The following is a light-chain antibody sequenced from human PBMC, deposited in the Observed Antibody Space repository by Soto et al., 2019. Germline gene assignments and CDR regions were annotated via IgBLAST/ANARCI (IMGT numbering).Light chain of an antibody. CDR1: QSLSSSQ. V-gene: IGKV3-20*01. CDR2: DAS. CDR3: QQYGSSPTWT. Sequence: EIVLPQSPGTLSLSPGERATLSCRASQSLSSSQLAWYQQKPGQAPRLLIHDASSRATGISDRFTGSGSGTDSTLTISRLEPEDFAVYYCQQYGSSPTWTFGQGTKVDI. J-gene: IGKJ1*01.